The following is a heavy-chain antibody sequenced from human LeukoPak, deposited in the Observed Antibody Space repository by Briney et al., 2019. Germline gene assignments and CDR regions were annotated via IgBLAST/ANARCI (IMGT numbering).Heavy chain of an antibody. CDR3: VTDTSMGGLFDY. CDR1: GFTFSSYS. D-gene: IGHD5-18*01. CDR2: ISSSSNTI. V-gene: IGHV3-48*02. Sequence: PGGSLRLSCAASGFTFSSYSMNWVRQAAGKGLEWVSYISSSSNTIYYADSVKGRFTISRDNAKNSLYLQMNSLRDEDTALYYCVTDTSMGGLFDYWGQGTLVTVSS. J-gene: IGHJ4*02.